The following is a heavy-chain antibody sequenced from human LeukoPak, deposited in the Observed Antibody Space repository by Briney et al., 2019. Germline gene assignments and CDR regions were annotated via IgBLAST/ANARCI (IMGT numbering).Heavy chain of an antibody. J-gene: IGHJ3*01. CDR1: GFTFSYHW. V-gene: IGHV3-74*01. CDR3: AKFYYDSSGRGNDAFDV. D-gene: IGHD3-22*01. CDR2: IDGGGSST. Sequence: GGFLRLSCGASGFTFSYHWMHWVRQVPGKGLVWVSRIDGGGSSTSYADSVKGRFSISRDNSKNTLYLQMSSLRAEDTATFYCAKFYYDSSGRGNDAFDVWGQGTMVTVSS.